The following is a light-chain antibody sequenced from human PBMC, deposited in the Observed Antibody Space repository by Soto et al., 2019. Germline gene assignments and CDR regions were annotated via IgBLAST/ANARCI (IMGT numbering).Light chain of an antibody. CDR3: QRYVGSPWT. CDR1: QSVSNSF. Sequence: EIVLTQSPGTLSLSPGERATLSCRASQSVSNSFLAWYQRIPGQSPRLLIYGASRRATGIPDRFSGSGSGTDFTLTITSMKPENFESFTVQRYVGSPWTFGQGTKVEIK. V-gene: IGKV3-20*01. J-gene: IGKJ1*01. CDR2: GAS.